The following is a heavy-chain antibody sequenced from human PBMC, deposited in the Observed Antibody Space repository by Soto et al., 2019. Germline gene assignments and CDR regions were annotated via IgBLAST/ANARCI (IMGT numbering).Heavy chain of an antibody. D-gene: IGHD6-13*01. CDR2: IWYDGSKI. J-gene: IGHJ6*01. CDR3: ARPLEQHQLGFGMDV. CDR1: GFTFSSYG. Sequence: QVQLVQSGGGVVQPGGSLRLSCAASGFTFSSYGMHWVRQAPGKGLEWVAVIWYDGSKIYYADSVKGRFTISRDNSKSTLYLPMNTLRAEDTAVYYCARPLEQHQLGFGMDVWGQGSPVTVSS. V-gene: IGHV3-33*01.